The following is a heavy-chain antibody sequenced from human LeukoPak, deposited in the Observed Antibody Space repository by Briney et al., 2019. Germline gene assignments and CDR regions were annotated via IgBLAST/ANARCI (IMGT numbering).Heavy chain of an antibody. CDR3: ARGVSSSWYSYFDY. D-gene: IGHD6-13*01. CDR1: GGTFSSYA. Sequence: SVKVSCKASGGTFSSYAISWVRQAPAQGLEWMRGIIPIFGTANYAQKFQGRVTITADESTSTAYMELSSLRSEDTAVYYCARGVSSSWYSYFDYWGQGTLVTVSS. J-gene: IGHJ4*02. V-gene: IGHV1-69*01. CDR2: IIPIFGTA.